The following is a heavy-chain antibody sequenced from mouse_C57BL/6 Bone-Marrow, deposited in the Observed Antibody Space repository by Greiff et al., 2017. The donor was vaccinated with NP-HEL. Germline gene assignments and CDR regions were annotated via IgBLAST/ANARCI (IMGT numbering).Heavy chain of an antibody. V-gene: IGHV10-3*01. D-gene: IGHD1-1*01. J-gene: IGHJ3*01. Sequence: EVKLVESGGGLVQPKGSLKLSCAASGFTFNTYAMHWVRQAPGKGLEWVARISSKSSNYATYYADSVKARFTISRDASTSLLYLQTNNLKTENTASYYCVGGSITTVRAWFAYWGQGTLVTVSA. CDR2: ISSKSSNYAT. CDR1: GFTFNTYA. CDR3: VGGSITTVRAWFAY.